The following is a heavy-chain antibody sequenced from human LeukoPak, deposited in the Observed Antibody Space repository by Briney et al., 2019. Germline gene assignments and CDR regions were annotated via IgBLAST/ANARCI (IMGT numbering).Heavy chain of an antibody. Sequence: GGSLRLSCAASGFTFSSYSMNCGRQAPGKGLGWVSYISSSSSTIYYADSVKGRFTIYRDNAKNSLYLQMNSLRAEDTAVYYCARDSDPLVDYWGQGTLVTVSS. V-gene: IGHV3-48*01. CDR1: GFTFSSYS. J-gene: IGHJ4*02. CDR2: ISSSSSTI. D-gene: IGHD6-6*01. CDR3: ARDSDPLVDY.